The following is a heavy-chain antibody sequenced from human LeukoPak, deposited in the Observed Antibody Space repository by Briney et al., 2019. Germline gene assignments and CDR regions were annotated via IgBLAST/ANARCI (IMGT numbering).Heavy chain of an antibody. V-gene: IGHV3-20*01. CDR1: GFTFDDYG. J-gene: IGHJ3*02. CDR2: INWNGGST. CDR3: ARVNYDYVWGSYRSGAFDI. D-gene: IGHD3-16*02. Sequence: GGSLRLSCAASGFTFDDYGMSWVRPAPGKGLEWVSGINWNGGSTGYADSVKGRFTISRDNAKNSLYLQMNSLRAEDTALYHCARVNYDYVWGSYRSGAFDIWGQGTMVTVSS.